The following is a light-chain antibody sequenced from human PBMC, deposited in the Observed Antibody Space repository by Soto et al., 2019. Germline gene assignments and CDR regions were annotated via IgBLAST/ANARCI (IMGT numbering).Light chain of an antibody. CDR2: GAS. CDR3: QQRSNWPLT. Sequence: VVTQSPATLSVFPGETATLSCRASQSVSSDLAWYQQRPGQAPRLLIYGASTRATGIPARFRGSGSGTEFRLTISSLQSEDFATYYCQQRSNWPLTFGGGTKVEIK. V-gene: IGKV3-15*01. CDR1: QSVSSD. J-gene: IGKJ4*01.